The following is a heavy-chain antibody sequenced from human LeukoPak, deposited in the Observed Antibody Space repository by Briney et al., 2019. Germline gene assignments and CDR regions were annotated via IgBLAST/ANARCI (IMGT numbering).Heavy chain of an antibody. J-gene: IGHJ4*02. CDR3: ARVESHSYGFVY. CDR2: ISSSGSTI. Sequence: PGGSLRLSCAASGFTFSSYEMNWVRQAPGKGLEWVSYISSSGSTIYYADSVKGRFTISRDNAKNSLYLQMNSLRAEDTAVYYCARVESHSYGFVYWRQGTLVTVSS. V-gene: IGHV3-48*03. D-gene: IGHD5-18*01. CDR1: GFTFSSYE.